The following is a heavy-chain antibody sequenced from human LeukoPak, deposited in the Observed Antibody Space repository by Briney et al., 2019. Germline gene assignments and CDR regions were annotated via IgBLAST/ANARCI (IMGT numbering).Heavy chain of an antibody. CDR1: GGSISSYY. J-gene: IGHJ4*02. D-gene: IGHD5-18*01. V-gene: IGHV4-59*01. Sequence: SETLSLTCTVSGGSISSYYWSWIRQPPGKGLEWIGYIYYSGSTNYNPSLKSRVTISVDTSKNQFSLKLSSVTAADTAVYYCARFRGSYGYFDYWGQGTLVTVSS. CDR3: ARFRGSYGYFDY. CDR2: IYYSGST.